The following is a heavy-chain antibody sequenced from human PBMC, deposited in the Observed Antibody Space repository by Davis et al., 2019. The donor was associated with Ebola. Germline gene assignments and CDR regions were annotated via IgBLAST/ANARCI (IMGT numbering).Heavy chain of an antibody. CDR2: TYYSSKWYT. V-gene: IGHV6-1*01. CDR3: ARGWLRTGLDI. D-gene: IGHD5-24*01. Sequence: HSQTLSLTCAISGDGVSGSSGAWNWIRQSPSRGLEWLGRTYYSSKWYTDFTLSVKSRITISADTAKNQLSLHLDSVTPEDTAVYYCARGWLRTGLDIWGQGTMVIVSS. CDR1: GDGVSGSSGA. J-gene: IGHJ3*02.